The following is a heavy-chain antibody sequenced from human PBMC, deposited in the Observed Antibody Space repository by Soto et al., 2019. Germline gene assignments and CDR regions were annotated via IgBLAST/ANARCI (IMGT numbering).Heavy chain of an antibody. CDR3: ARAQAYSYGSGSYYWLDY. J-gene: IGHJ4*02. Sequence: QVQLQGSGPGLVKPSETLSLTCTVSGGSISSYYWSWIRQPTGKGLDWIGNVYYSGSTNYNPSLKSRVTISVDTSKNHFSRNLSSVTAADTAVYYCARAQAYSYGSGSYYWLDYWGQGTLVTVSS. CDR1: GGSISSYY. V-gene: IGHV4-59*01. CDR2: VYYSGST. D-gene: IGHD3-10*01.